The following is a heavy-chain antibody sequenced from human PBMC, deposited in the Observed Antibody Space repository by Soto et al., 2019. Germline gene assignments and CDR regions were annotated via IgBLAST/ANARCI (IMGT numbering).Heavy chain of an antibody. D-gene: IGHD3-9*01. Sequence: GASVKVSCKASGYLFTAYSMHWVRLAPGQGLEWMGVVNPSGGSTKYAQNFQGRVTMTRDTSTTTIYMELSSLRSDDTAVYYCARDEGGYDILTGYYKAHHFDYWGQGVLVTVSS. V-gene: IGHV1-46*01. CDR3: ARDEGGYDILTGYYKAHHFDY. CDR2: VNPSGGST. CDR1: GYLFTAYS. J-gene: IGHJ4*02.